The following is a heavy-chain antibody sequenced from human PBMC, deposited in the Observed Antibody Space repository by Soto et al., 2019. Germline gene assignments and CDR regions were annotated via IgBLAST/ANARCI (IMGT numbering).Heavy chain of an antibody. Sequence: GGSLRLSCAASGFTFSSYWMSWVRQAPGKGLEWVANIKQDGSEKYYVDSVKGRFTISRDNAKNSLYLQMNSLRAEDTAVYYCARDRIQLWLRFGDFDLWGRGTLVTVSS. CDR1: GFTFSSYW. V-gene: IGHV3-7*05. CDR3: ARDRIQLWLRFGDFDL. CDR2: IKQDGSEK. J-gene: IGHJ2*01. D-gene: IGHD5-18*01.